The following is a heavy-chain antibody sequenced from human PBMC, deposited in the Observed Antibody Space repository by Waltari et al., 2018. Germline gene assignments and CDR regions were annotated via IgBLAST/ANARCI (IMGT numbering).Heavy chain of an antibody. Sequence: QLQLQESGPGLVKPSETLSLTCSVPGDPINSSKYYWAWIRQPPGKGLESIGSIFYSGSTYHNPSLKSRVTMSVDTSRNEFYLKLKSVTAADTATYYCARLTVVGATRWFEPWGQGTQVSVSS. D-gene: IGHD1-26*01. J-gene: IGHJ5*02. CDR2: IFYSGST. CDR3: ARLTVVGATRWFEP. CDR1: GDPINSSKYY. V-gene: IGHV4-39*01.